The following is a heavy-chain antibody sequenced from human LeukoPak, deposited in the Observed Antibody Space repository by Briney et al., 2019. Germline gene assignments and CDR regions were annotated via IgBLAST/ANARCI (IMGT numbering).Heavy chain of an antibody. CDR1: GGYLSSDNRGWW. CDR2: IHHSGST. Sequence: SETLSLTCAVSGGYLSSDNRGWWWTWVRQPPGKGLEWIGEIHHSGSTNYSPALKSRITISVDTSKNQFSLKLSSVTAADTAVYYCARLRPLYYYDSSGSILLDYLNYWGQGTLVTVSS. V-gene: IGHV4-4*02. D-gene: IGHD3-22*01. CDR3: ARLRPLYYYDSSGSILLDYLNY. J-gene: IGHJ4*02.